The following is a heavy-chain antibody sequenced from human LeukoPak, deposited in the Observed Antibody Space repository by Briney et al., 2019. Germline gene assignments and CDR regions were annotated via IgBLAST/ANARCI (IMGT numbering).Heavy chain of an antibody. V-gene: IGHV4-38-2*02. Sequence: SETLSLTCTVSGYSISSGYYWGWIRQPPGKGLEWIGSIYHSGSTYYNPSLKSRVTISVDTSKNQFSLELSSVTAADTAVYFCARDNSGYLDYWGQGTLVTVSS. J-gene: IGHJ4*02. D-gene: IGHD1-26*01. CDR1: GYSISSGYY. CDR2: IYHSGST. CDR3: ARDNSGYLDY.